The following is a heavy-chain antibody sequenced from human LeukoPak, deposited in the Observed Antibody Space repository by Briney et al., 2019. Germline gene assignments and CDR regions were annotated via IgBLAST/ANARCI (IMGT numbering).Heavy chain of an antibody. CDR2: IKQDESEK. Sequence: GGSLRLSCAASGFTFSSYWVSWVRQAPGEGLEWVANIKQDESEKYYVGSVKGRFTISRDNAKNSLYLQMNSLRAEDTAVYYCARGGGRSTMIVADVWGQGTTVTVSS. D-gene: IGHD3-22*01. J-gene: IGHJ6*02. V-gene: IGHV3-7*03. CDR3: ARGGGRSTMIVADV. CDR1: GFTFSSYW.